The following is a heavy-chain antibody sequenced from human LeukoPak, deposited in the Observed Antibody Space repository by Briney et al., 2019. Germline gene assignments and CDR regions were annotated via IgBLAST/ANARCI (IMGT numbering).Heavy chain of an antibody. Sequence: ASVKVSCKASGYTFTGYYMHWVRQAPGQGLEWMGWINPNSGGTNHAQKFQGRVTMTRDTSISTAYMELGRLRSDDTAVYYCARAGGFGRSFDIWGQGTMVTVSS. CDR3: ARAGGFGRSFDI. J-gene: IGHJ3*02. V-gene: IGHV1-2*02. D-gene: IGHD3-16*01. CDR1: GYTFTGYY. CDR2: INPNSGGT.